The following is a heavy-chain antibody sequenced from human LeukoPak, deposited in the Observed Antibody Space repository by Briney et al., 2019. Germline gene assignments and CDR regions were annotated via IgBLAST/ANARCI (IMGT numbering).Heavy chain of an antibody. V-gene: IGHV3-21*01. CDR2: ISSTSSYI. CDR3: ARDRVAAARQPVDY. D-gene: IGHD2-2*01. Sequence: GGSLRLSCAASGFTFSNAWMSWVRQAPGKGLEWVSSISSTSSYIYYADSVKGRFTISRDNAKNSLYLQMNSLRAEDTAVYYCARDRVAAARQPVDYWGQGTLVTVSS. J-gene: IGHJ4*02. CDR1: GFTFSNAW.